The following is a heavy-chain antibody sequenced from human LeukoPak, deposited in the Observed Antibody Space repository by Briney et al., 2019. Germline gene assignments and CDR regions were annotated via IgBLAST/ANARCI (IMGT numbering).Heavy chain of an antibody. CDR2: FYNSGST. D-gene: IGHD4-17*01. CDR3: ARELGGDFDALDY. Sequence: PSETLSLTCTVSGYSIGSGYYWGWIRQSPGKGLEWIASFYNSGSTYYTPSLKSRVTISVDTSKNQLSLNLAFVTAADTAVYYCARELGGDFDALDYWGQGTLVTVSS. CDR1: GYSIGSGYY. V-gene: IGHV4-38-2*02. J-gene: IGHJ4*02.